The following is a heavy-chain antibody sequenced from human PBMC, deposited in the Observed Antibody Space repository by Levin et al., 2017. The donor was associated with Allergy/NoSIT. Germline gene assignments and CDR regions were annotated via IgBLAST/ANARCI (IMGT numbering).Heavy chain of an antibody. CDR1: GLTFSNAW. CDR2: IKSKADGGTT. D-gene: IGHD4-17*01. Sequence: GGSLRLSCAASGLTFSNAWMTWVRQAPGKGLEWVGRIKSKADGGTTNYAAPVRGRIIISRDDSKNTLYLEMNSLKTEDTAVYYCTTPLYYGDSVFWGQGTLVTVSS. CDR3: TTPLYYGDSVF. J-gene: IGHJ4*02. V-gene: IGHV3-15*01.